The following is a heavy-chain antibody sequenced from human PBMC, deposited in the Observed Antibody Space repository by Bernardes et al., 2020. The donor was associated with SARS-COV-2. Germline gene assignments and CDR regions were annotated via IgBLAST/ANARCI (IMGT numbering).Heavy chain of an antibody. CDR3: ARSAGMDV. V-gene: IGHV3-7*03. CDR2: IKRDGSET. J-gene: IGHJ6*02. CDR1: GFDFSDYW. Sequence: ALRLACAGPGFDFSDYWMTWVRQAPGKGLEWVANIKRDGSETYYVDSVKGRFTISRDNAKNLVFQQMNSLRAEDTAVFYCARSAGMDVWGQGTMVTVSS.